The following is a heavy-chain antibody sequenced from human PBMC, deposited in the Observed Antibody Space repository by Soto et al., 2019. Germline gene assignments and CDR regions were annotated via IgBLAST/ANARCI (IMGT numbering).Heavy chain of an antibody. CDR3: ERRRYCSGGSGYGAYFDY. J-gene: IGHJ4*02. Sequence: EVQLVESGGGLVKPGGSLRLSCAASGFTFSSYSMNWVRQAPGKGLEWVSSISSSSSYIYYAASVKGRFTISRDNAKNSLYLQMNGLRDEDTAVYYCERRRYCSGGSGYGAYFDYWGQGTLVNVSS. D-gene: IGHD2-15*01. V-gene: IGHV3-21*01. CDR1: GFTFSSYS. CDR2: ISSSSSYI.